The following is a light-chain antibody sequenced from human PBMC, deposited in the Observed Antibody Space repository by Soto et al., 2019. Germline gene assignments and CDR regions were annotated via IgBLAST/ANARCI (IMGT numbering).Light chain of an antibody. CDR1: SSDVGGCNY. CDR2: DVS. Sequence: QSALTQPASVCGSPGQSITISCTGTSSDVGGCNYVSWYQQHPGKAPKLMIYDVSNRPSGVSNRFSGSKSGNTAALTISGLQAEDEADYYCSSYTHSSAQIFGTGTELTVL. V-gene: IGLV2-14*01. J-gene: IGLJ1*01. CDR3: SSYTHSSAQI.